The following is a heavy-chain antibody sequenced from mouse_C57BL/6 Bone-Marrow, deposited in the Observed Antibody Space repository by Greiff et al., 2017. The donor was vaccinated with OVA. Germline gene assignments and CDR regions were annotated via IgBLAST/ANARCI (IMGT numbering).Heavy chain of an antibody. CDR3: ARGGLYGKRDFDY. CDR2: IYPRSGNT. CDR1: GYTFTSYG. V-gene: IGHV1-81*01. D-gene: IGHD2-1*01. J-gene: IGHJ2*01. Sequence: VKLMESGAELARPGASVKLSCKASGYTFTSYGISWVKQRTGQGLEWIGEIYPRSGNTYYNEKFKGKATLTADKSSSTAYMELRSLTSEDSAVYFCARGGLYGKRDFDYWGQGTTLTVSS.